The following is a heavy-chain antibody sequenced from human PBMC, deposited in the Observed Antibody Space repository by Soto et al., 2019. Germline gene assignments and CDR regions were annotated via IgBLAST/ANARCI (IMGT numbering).Heavy chain of an antibody. V-gene: IGHV3-48*01. D-gene: IGHD2-2*01. CDR2: ISSSSSTI. CDR1: GFTFSSYS. Sequence: GGSLRLSCAASGFTFSSYSMNWVRQAPGKGLEWVSYISSSSSTIYYADSVKGRFTISRDNAKNSLYLQMNSLRAEDTAVYYCARRQLPMPGKATFDYWGQGTLVTVSS. CDR3: ARRQLPMPGKATFDY. J-gene: IGHJ4*02.